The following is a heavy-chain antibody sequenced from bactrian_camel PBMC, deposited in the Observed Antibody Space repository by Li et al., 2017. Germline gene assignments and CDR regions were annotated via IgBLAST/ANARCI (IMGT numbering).Heavy chain of an antibody. CDR2: IYTLTDRT. V-gene: IGHV3S40*01. J-gene: IGHJ4*01. CDR1: GFTFSSYD. CDR3: VADWFAGWSFDY. D-gene: IGHD1*01. Sequence: DVQLVESGGGLVQPGGSVRLSCAASGFTFSSYDMSWVRQVPGKGLEWLSTIYTLTDRTYYAESVKGRFTITPGNAGSAVNLQMNNLKPGDTAVYYCVADWFAGWSFDYWGLGTQVTVS.